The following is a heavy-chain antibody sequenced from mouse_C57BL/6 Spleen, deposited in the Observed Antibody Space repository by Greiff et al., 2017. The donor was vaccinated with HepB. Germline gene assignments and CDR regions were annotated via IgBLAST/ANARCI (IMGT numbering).Heavy chain of an antibody. CDR3: ARRESGGMDY. Sequence: QVQLQQPGAELVMPGASVKLSCQASGYTFTSYWMHWVKQRPGQGLEWIGEIDPSDSYTNYNQKFKGKSTLTVDKSSSTAYMQLSSLTSEDSAVYNSARRESGGMDYWGQGTSVTVSS. J-gene: IGHJ4*01. CDR1: GYTFTSYW. CDR2: IDPSDSYT. D-gene: IGHD4-1*01. V-gene: IGHV1-69*01.